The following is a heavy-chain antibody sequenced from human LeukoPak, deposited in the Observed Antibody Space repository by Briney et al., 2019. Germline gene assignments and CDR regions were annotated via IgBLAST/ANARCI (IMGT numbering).Heavy chain of an antibody. CDR2: INSDGSTT. CDR1: GFTFSNYD. Sequence: GGSLRLSCAASGFTFSNYDMHWVRQAPGKGLVWVSRINSDGSTTTSADSVKGRFTISRDNAKNTLFLQMSSLRAEDTAVYYCARVTPPHYVLSDSTGYYYDFWGQGTLVTVSS. J-gene: IGHJ4*02. CDR3: ARVTPPHYVLSDSTGYYYDF. V-gene: IGHV3-74*03. D-gene: IGHD3-22*01.